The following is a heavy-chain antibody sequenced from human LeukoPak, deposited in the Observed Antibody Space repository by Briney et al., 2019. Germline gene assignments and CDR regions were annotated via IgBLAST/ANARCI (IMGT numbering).Heavy chain of an antibody. CDR2: IYSGGST. CDR1: GFTVSSNY. D-gene: IGHD2-15*01. V-gene: IGHV3-53*01. J-gene: IGHJ5*02. CDR3: ARYMRGYCSGGSCLPTNWFDP. Sequence: GGSLRLSCAVSGFTVSSNYMSWVRQAPGKGLEWVSVIYSGGSTYYADSVKGRFTISRDNSKNTLYLQMNSLRAEDTAVYYCARYMRGYCSGGSCLPTNWFDPWGQGTLVTVSS.